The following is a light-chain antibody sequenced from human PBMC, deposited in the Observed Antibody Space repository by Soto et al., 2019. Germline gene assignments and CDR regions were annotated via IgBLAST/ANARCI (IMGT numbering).Light chain of an antibody. V-gene: IGLV2-23*02. CDR2: EVS. Sequence: QSVLTQPASVSGSPGQSITISCTGTSSDVGSYNLVSWYQQHPGKAPKLMISEVSKRPSGVSNRFSGSKSGNTASLRISGLQAEDEADYYCCSYAGSSTYFFGTGTKLTVL. J-gene: IGLJ1*01. CDR3: CSYAGSSTYF. CDR1: SSDVGSYNL.